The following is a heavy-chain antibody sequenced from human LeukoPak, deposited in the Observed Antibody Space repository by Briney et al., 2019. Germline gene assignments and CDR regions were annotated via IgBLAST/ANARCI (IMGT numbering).Heavy chain of an antibody. V-gene: IGHV3-23*01. D-gene: IGHD3-10*01. Sequence: GGSLRLSCAASGFTFSRYAMSWVRQAPGKGLEWVSAVSGSSGSTYYADSVKGLFTISRGNSKNTLYLQMNSLRAEDTAVYYYAKRMIRGVNHDAFDLWGQGTMVTVSS. CDR3: AKRMIRGVNHDAFDL. J-gene: IGHJ3*01. CDR2: VSGSSGST. CDR1: GFTFSRYA.